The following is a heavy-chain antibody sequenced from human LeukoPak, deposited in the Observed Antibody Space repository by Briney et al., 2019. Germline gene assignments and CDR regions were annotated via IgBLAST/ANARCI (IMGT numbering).Heavy chain of an antibody. CDR3: AKDHDFGDLGPDY. D-gene: IGHD4-17*01. Sequence: GGSLRLSCAASGFTFSSYSMNWVRQAPGKGLEWVSYISSSSSTIYYADSVKGRFTISRDNAKNSLYLQMNSLRAEDTAVYYCAKDHDFGDLGPDYWVQGTLVTVSS. J-gene: IGHJ4*02. V-gene: IGHV3-48*04. CDR1: GFTFSSYS. CDR2: ISSSSSTI.